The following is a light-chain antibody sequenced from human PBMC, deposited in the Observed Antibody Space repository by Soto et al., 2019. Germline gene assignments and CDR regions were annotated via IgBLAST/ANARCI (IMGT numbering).Light chain of an antibody. J-gene: IGLJ2*01. CDR1: SIDVGSYNL. CDR3: CSYAGSSTVV. V-gene: IGLV2-23*01. Sequence: QSALTQHASVSGSPGQSITISCTGTSIDVGSYNLVSWYQQHPGKAPKLMIYEGSKRPSGVSNRFSGSKSGNTASLTISGLQAEDEADYYCCSYAGSSTVVFGVGTKLTVL. CDR2: EGS.